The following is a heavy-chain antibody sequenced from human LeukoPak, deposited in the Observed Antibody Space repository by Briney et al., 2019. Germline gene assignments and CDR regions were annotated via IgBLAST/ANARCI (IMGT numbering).Heavy chain of an antibody. CDR1: GGSFSGYY. Sequence: SETLSLTCAVYGGSFSGYYWSWIRQPPGKGLEWIGEINHSGSTNYNPSLKSRVTISVDTSKNQFSLKLSSVTAADTAVYYCARGPEYSSSPFDYWGQGTLVTVSS. V-gene: IGHV4-34*01. CDR2: INHSGST. D-gene: IGHD6-6*01. J-gene: IGHJ4*02. CDR3: ARGPEYSSSPFDY.